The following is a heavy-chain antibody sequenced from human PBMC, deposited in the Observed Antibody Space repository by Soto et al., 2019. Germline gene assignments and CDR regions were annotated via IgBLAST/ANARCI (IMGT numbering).Heavy chain of an antibody. D-gene: IGHD6-13*01. Sequence: QVQLVQSGAELKKPGSSVKVSCKASGGTFSSYTISWVRQAPGQGLEWMGRIIPILGIANYAQKFQGRVTITADKSTSTAYMELSSLRSEDTAVYYCARGGQAAATHRGNYYYGMDVWGQGTTVTVSS. CDR2: IIPILGIA. J-gene: IGHJ6*02. V-gene: IGHV1-69*02. CDR1: GGTFSSYT. CDR3: ARGGQAAATHRGNYYYGMDV.